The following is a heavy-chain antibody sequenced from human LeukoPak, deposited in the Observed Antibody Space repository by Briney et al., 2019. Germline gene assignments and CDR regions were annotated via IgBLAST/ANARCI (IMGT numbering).Heavy chain of an antibody. J-gene: IGHJ4*02. CDR1: GFTFSSYA. D-gene: IGHD1-26*01. CDR2: ISGSGTNT. V-gene: IGHV3-23*01. Sequence: GGSLRLSCAASGFTFSSYAMSWVRQAPGKGLEWVSGISGSGTNTYYADTVKGRFSISRDNPENTLYLQMNSLRADDTAVYYCARGTREHGLDYWGLGTLVTVSS. CDR3: ARGTREHGLDY.